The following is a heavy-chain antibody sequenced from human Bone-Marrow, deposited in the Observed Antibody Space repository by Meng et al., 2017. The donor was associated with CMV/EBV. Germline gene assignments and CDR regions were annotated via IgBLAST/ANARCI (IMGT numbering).Heavy chain of an antibody. CDR1: GFTFSNYG. V-gene: IGHV3-21*01. J-gene: IGHJ4*02. Sequence: GGSLRLSCAASGFTFSNYGMSWVRQAPGKGLEWVSSISSSGTYIYYADSLKGRFTISRDNAKNSLYLQMNSLRADDTAVYYCARDQASPYSGSAPDVDYWGQGQRVTGSS. D-gene: IGHD6-19*01. CDR2: ISSSGTYI. CDR3: ARDQASPYSGSAPDVDY.